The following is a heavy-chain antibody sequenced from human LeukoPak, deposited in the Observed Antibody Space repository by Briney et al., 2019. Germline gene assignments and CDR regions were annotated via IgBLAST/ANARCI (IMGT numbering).Heavy chain of an antibody. CDR1: GYSFTSYW. D-gene: IGHD6-19*01. CDR2: IYPGDSDT. J-gene: IGHJ3*02. V-gene: IGHV5-51*01. CDR3: ARHHTSGWYKSDAFDI. Sequence: PGESLKISCKGSGYSFTSYWIGWVRQMPGKGLEWMGIIYPGDSDTRYSPSFQGQITISADKSISTAYLQWSSLKASDTAMYYCARHHTSGWYKSDAFDIWGQGIMVTVSS.